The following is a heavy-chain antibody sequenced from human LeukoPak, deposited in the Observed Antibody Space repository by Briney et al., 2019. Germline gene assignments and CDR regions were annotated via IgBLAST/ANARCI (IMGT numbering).Heavy chain of an antibody. V-gene: IGHV3-23*01. CDR1: GFTFSSYA. CDR3: AKANWVSNGDAVL. CDR2: LRGDGST. D-gene: IGHD1-1*01. J-gene: IGHJ4*02. Sequence: GESLRLSCAASGFTFSSYAMSWVRQAPARGLEWVSSLRGDGSTFYADSVKGRFTLSRDESRNTVYFQLNSLRVEDTAVYYCAKANWVSNGDAVLWGQGTLVTVFS.